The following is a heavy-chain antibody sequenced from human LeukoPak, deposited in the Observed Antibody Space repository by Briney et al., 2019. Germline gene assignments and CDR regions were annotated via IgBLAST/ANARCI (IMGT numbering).Heavy chain of an antibody. D-gene: IGHD1-26*01. Sequence: RASVKVSCKASGYTFTGYYIHWVRQAPGQGLEWMGWINPNSGGTNYAQKFQGGVTMTRDTSVSTVYMELSRLRSDDTAVYYCARDKSDLVGATTLDYWGQGTLVSVSS. J-gene: IGHJ4*02. V-gene: IGHV1-2*02. CDR1: GYTFTGYY. CDR3: ARDKSDLVGATTLDY. CDR2: INPNSGGT.